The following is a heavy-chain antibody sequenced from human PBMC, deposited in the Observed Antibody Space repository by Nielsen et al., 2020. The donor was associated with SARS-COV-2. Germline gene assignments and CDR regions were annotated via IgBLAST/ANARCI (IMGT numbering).Heavy chain of an antibody. CDR2: IYSGGST. V-gene: IGHV3-53*01. D-gene: IGHD4-17*01. J-gene: IGHJ6*02. CDR1: GFTVSSNY. Sequence: GESLKISCAASGFTVSSNYMSWVRQAPGKGLEWVSVIYSGGSTYYADSVKGRFTISRDNAKNSLYLQMNSLRAEDTAVYYCARKGDYGDYYYYYYGMDVWGQGTTVTVSS. CDR3: ARKGDYGDYYYYYYGMDV.